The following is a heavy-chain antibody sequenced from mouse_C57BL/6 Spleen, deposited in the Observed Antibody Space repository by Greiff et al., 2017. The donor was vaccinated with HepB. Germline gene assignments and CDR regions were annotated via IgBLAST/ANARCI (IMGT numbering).Heavy chain of an antibody. V-gene: IGHV2-4*01. J-gene: IGHJ1*03. Sequence: VKLQESGPGLVQPSQSLSITCTVSGFSLTSYGVHWVRQPPGKGLEWLGVIWSGGSTDYNAAFISRLSISKDNSKSQVFFKMNSLQADDTAIYYCAKKGYYGSSYGYFDVWGTGTTVTVSS. D-gene: IGHD1-1*01. CDR2: IWSGGST. CDR3: AKKGYYGSSYGYFDV. CDR1: GFSLTSYG.